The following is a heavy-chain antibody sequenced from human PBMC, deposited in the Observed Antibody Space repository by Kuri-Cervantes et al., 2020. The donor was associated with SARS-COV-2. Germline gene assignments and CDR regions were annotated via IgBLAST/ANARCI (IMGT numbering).Heavy chain of an antibody. D-gene: IGHD3-3*01. CDR1: GYTFTSYG. J-gene: IGHJ6*03. CDR2: ISAYNGNT. CDR3: ARDGYDFWSGYYTFDYYYCYMDV. V-gene: IGHV1-18*01. Sequence: ASVKVSCKASGYTFTSYGISWVRQAPGQGLEWMGWISAYNGNTNYAQKLQGRVTMTTDTSTSTAYMELRSLRSDDTAVYYCARDGYDFWSGYYTFDYYYCYMDVWGKGTTVTVSS.